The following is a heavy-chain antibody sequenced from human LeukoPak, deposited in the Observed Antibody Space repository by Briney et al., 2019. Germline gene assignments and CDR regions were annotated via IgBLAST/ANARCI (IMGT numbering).Heavy chain of an antibody. CDR2: IYYSGNT. CDR1: GGSFSSFY. V-gene: IGHV4-59*08. Sequence: SETLSLTCTVSGGSFSSFYWSWIRQRPGKGLEWIGYIYYSGNTDYNPSLKSRATISLDPSKNQFPLRRSSVPAADTAVNYCARLSMKDWFVDYWGQGTLVTVSS. CDR3: ARLSMKDWFVDY. D-gene: IGHD3-9*01. J-gene: IGHJ4*02.